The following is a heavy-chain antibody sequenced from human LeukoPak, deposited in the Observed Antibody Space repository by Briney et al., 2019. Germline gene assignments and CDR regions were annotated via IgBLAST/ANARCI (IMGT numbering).Heavy chain of an antibody. CDR1: GGTFSSYA. D-gene: IGHD3-3*01. Sequence: ASVKVSCKASGGTFSSYAISWVRQAPGQGLEWMGGIIPIFGTANYAQKFQGRVTITADESASTAYMELSSLRSEDTAVYYCARGASRPTYYDFWSDDAFDIWGQGTMVTVSS. J-gene: IGHJ3*02. CDR3: ARGASRPTYYDFWSDDAFDI. V-gene: IGHV1-69*13. CDR2: IIPIFGTA.